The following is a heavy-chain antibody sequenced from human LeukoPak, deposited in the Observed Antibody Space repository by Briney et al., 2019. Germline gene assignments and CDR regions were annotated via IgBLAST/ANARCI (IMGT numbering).Heavy chain of an antibody. CDR1: GGSISSGGYY. CDR3: ARDWSGSQE. CDR2: TYYSGST. D-gene: IGHD3-3*01. J-gene: IGHJ4*02. Sequence: SETLSLTCTVSGGSISSGGYYWSWIRQPPGKGLEWIGYTYYSGSTNYNPSLKSRVTISVDTSKNQFSLKLRSVTAADTAVYYCARDWSGSQEWGQGILVTVSS. V-gene: IGHV4-61*08.